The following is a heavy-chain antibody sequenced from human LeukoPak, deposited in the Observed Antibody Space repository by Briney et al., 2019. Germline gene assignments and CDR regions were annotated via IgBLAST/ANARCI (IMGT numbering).Heavy chain of an antibody. D-gene: IGHD6-13*01. CDR1: GYTFTSYY. Sequence: ASVTVSCTASGYTFTSYYMHWVRQAPGQGLEWMGIINPSGGSTSYAQKFQGRVTMTRDTSTSTVYMELSSLRSEDTAVYYCARESSWNFDYWGQGTLVTVSS. J-gene: IGHJ4*02. V-gene: IGHV1-46*01. CDR2: INPSGGST. CDR3: ARESSWNFDY.